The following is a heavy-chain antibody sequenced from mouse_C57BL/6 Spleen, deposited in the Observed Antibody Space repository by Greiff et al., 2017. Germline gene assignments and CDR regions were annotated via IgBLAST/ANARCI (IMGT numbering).Heavy chain of an antibody. J-gene: IGHJ3*01. CDR2: IDPSDSYT. Sequence: QVQLQQSGAELVMPGASVKLSCKASGYTFTSYWMHWVKQRPGQGLEWIGEIDPSDSYTNYNQKFKGKSTLTVDKSSSTAYMQLSSLTSEDSAVYYCATGTWFAYWGQGTLVTVSA. V-gene: IGHV1-69*01. CDR1: GYTFTSYW. CDR3: ATGTWFAY. D-gene: IGHD4-1*01.